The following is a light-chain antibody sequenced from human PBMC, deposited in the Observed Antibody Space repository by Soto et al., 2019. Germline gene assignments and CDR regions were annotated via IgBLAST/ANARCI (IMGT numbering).Light chain of an antibody. Sequence: ETVLTQSPGTLSLSPGERATLSCRASQSVSSTHLAWYQHKPGQAPRLLIYGASSRETGIPDTFSVSGSGTEFTLTISRLEPEDFGVYYCEQYDSAPYTFGQGTKLETK. CDR3: EQYDSAPYT. V-gene: IGKV3-20*01. J-gene: IGKJ2*01. CDR2: GAS. CDR1: QSVSSTH.